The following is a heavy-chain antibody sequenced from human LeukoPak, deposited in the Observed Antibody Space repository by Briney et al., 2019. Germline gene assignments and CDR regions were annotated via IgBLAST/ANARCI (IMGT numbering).Heavy chain of an antibody. CDR2: IGSSSSPI. CDR1: GFIFSTYS. V-gene: IGHV3-48*04. J-gene: IGHJ3*01. Sequence: GSLRLSCAASGFIFSTYSMNWVRQAPGKGLEWVSYIGSSSSPIYYADSVRGRFTISRDNAKNSLYLQMNSLRAEDTAVYYCARGLIRAPDGFDFWGQGTMVTVSS. D-gene: IGHD2-8*01. CDR3: ARGLIRAPDGFDF.